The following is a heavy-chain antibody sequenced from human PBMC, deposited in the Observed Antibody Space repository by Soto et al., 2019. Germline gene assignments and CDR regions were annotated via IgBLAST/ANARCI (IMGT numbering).Heavy chain of an antibody. CDR1: GGSISSGGYS. CDR3: ARGRRASYCSGGSCSTADWFDP. CDR2: IYHSGST. Sequence: SETLSLTCAVSGGSISSGGYSWSWIRQPPGKGLEWIGYIYHSGSTYYNPSLKSRVTISVDRSKNQFSLKLSSVTAADTAVYYCARGRRASYCSGGSCSTADWFDPWGQGTLVTVS. D-gene: IGHD2-15*01. V-gene: IGHV4-30-2*01. J-gene: IGHJ5*02.